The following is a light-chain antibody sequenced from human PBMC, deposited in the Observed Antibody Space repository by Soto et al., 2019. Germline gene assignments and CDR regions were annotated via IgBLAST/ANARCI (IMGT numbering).Light chain of an antibody. Sequence: EMTQSPSSLAGFVGDRVTITCQASQDISDSLNWYQQRPGRDPQLLIFDFSNLVTGVPSRFSGRGSGTEFTLTIRSLQPADLATYYCQQFRYRFSFGGGTRVEI. J-gene: IGKJ4*01. CDR3: QQFRYRFS. CDR1: QDISDS. CDR2: DFS. V-gene: IGKV1-33*01.